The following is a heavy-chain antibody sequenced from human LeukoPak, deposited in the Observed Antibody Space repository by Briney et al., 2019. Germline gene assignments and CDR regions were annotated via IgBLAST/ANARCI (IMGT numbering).Heavy chain of an antibody. CDR1: GFTFSSYE. D-gene: IGHD3-10*01. CDR3: ARGGSGSYYTIFDY. Sequence: GGSLRLSCAASGFTFSSYELNWVRQAPGKGLEWVSYISDTGSTIYYADSVEGRFTISRDNAKNSLYLQMNSLRAEDTAVYYCARGGSGSYYTIFDYWGQGTLVTVSS. CDR2: ISDTGSTI. J-gene: IGHJ4*02. V-gene: IGHV3-48*03.